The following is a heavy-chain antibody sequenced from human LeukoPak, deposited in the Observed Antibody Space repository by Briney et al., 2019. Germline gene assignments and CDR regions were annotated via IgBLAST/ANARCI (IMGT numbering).Heavy chain of an antibody. CDR2: ITTHNGNT. CDR1: GYTFISYS. D-gene: IGHD3-16*01. CDR3: ARDRGGRAFDP. J-gene: IGHJ5*02. V-gene: IGHV1-18*01. Sequence: ASVKVSCKASGYTFISYSFSWVRQAPGQGLEWMGWITTHNGNTKYAQKFQDRVTMTTDTSTSTAYMELRSLRSDDTAVYYCARDRGGRAFDPWGQGTLVTVSS.